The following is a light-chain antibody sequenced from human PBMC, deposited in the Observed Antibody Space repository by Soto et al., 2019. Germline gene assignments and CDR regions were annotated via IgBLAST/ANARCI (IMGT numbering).Light chain of an antibody. CDR1: QSISTW. CDR3: QQYNSYPNT. V-gene: IGKV1-5*03. CDR2: KES. Sequence: DIQMTQSPSTLSASVGDRVTITCRVSQSISTWLAWYQQNPGKDPKLMIYKESTFESGVPSRFSGSGSGTESTLTISGLQTGDVATYYCQQYNSYPNTFGQGTKLEIK. J-gene: IGKJ2*01.